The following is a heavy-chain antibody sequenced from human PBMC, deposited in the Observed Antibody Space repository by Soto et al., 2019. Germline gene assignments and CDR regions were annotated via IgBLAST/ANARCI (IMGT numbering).Heavy chain of an antibody. D-gene: IGHD3-10*01. CDR1: GFSLDSYA. J-gene: IGHJ1*01. CDR3: ARDYGALPCDRIQH. Sequence: VESGGGVVKPGRSLTLSCAASGFSLDSYAMHWVRQAPGKGHEWMAVVSYDGKNIYYADSVKGRFTISKDDPKNTLYLRMGSLTAEDTATYYCARDYGALPCDRIQHWGRGTLVTVSS. V-gene: IGHV3-30*03. CDR2: VSYDGKNI.